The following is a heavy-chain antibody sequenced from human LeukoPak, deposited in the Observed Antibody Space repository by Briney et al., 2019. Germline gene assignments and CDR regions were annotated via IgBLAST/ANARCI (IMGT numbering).Heavy chain of an antibody. CDR1: GGSFSGYY. V-gene: IGHV4-34*01. J-gene: IGHJ4*02. CDR2: INHSGST. Sequence: SETLSLTCAVYGGSFSGYYWSWIRQPPGKGLEWIGEINHSGSTNYNPSLKSRVTIPVDTSKNQFSLKLSSVAAADTAVYYCARVGPLELFDYWGQGTLVTVSS. CDR3: ARVGPLELFDY. D-gene: IGHD1-7*01.